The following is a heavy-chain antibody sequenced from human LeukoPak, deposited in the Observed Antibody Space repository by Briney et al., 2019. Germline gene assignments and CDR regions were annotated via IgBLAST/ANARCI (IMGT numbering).Heavy chain of an antibody. CDR1: GGSISSGGYS. V-gene: IGHV4-30-2*01. Sequence: SETLSLTCAVSGGSISSGGYSWSWIRQPPGKGLEWIGYIYHSGSTYYNPSLKSRVTISVDRSKNQFSLKLSSVTAADTAVYYCARATRRGNSGFDPWGQGTLVTVSS. CDR3: ARATRRGNSGFDP. D-gene: IGHD4-23*01. J-gene: IGHJ5*02. CDR2: IYHSGST.